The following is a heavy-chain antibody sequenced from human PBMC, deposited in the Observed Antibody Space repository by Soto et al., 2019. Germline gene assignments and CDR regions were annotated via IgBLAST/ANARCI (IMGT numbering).Heavy chain of an antibody. Sequence: QVQLVESGGGVVQPGRSLRLSCAASGFTFSSYDMHWVRQAPGKGLEWVAVISYDGSIKYYADSVKGRFTISRDNSKNTLYLQMNSLRAEDSAVYYCAREYISGPTSAFDLWGQRTLVTVSS. J-gene: IGHJ3*01. V-gene: IGHV3-30-3*01. CDR2: ISYDGSIK. CDR1: GFTFSSYD. CDR3: AREYISGPTSAFDL. D-gene: IGHD6-19*01.